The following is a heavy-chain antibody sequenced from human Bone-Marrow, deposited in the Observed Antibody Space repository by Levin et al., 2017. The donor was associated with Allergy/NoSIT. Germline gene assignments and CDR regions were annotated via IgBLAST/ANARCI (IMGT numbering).Heavy chain of an antibody. Sequence: GGSLRLSCAASGFTFSSYAMHWVRQAPGKGLEWVAVISYDGSNKYYADSVKGRFTISRDNSKNTLYLQMNSLRAEDTAVYYCARDKASPYSSSWLDYWGQGTLVTVSS. V-gene: IGHV3-30*04. D-gene: IGHD6-13*01. CDR1: GFTFSSYA. J-gene: IGHJ4*02. CDR2: ISYDGSNK. CDR3: ARDKASPYSSSWLDY.